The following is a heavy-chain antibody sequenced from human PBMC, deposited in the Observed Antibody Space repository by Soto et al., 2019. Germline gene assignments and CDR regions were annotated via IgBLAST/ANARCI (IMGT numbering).Heavy chain of an antibody. J-gene: IGHJ6*02. CDR2: IDPSDSYT. CDR3: ARLCSTRCYKHAMDV. CDR1: GYSFTSYW. Sequence: GESRKISCKGSGYSFTSYWISGVRQMPGKGLEWMGRIDPSDSYTNYSPSFQGHVTISADKSISTAYLQWSSLKASDTAMYYCARLCSTRCYKHAMDVWGQGTTLTVSS. D-gene: IGHD2-2*02. V-gene: IGHV5-10-1*01.